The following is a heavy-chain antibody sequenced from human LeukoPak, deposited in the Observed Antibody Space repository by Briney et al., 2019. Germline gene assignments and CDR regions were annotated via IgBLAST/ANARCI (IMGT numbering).Heavy chain of an antibody. D-gene: IGHD4-17*01. CDR3: ARGRRDYGDYPY. Sequence: GGSLRLSCAASGXIVSGNYLSWVRQAPGKGLEWVSVIYSGGDTYSADSVKGRFTTSRDNSKNTVYLQMNSLRVEDTAVYYCARGRRDYGDYPYWGQGTLVTVSS. J-gene: IGHJ4*02. CDR1: GXIVSGNY. V-gene: IGHV3-53*01. CDR2: IYSGGDT.